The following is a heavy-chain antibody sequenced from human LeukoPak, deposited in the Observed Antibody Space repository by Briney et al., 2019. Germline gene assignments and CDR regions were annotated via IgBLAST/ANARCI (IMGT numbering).Heavy chain of an antibody. CDR3: AGDYDFWSGYSEPFDP. CDR1: GFTFSSYA. Sequence: PGGSLRLSCAASGFTFSSYAMHWVRQAPGKGLEWVAVISYDGSNKYYADSVKGRFTISRDNSKNTLYLQMNSLRAEDTAVYYCAGDYDFWSGYSEPFDPWGQGTLVTVSS. D-gene: IGHD3-3*01. CDR2: ISYDGSNK. V-gene: IGHV3-30-3*01. J-gene: IGHJ5*02.